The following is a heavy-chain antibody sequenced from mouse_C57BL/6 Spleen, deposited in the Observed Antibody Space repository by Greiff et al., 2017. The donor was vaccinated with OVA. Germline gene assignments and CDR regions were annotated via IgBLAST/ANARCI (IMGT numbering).Heavy chain of an antibody. V-gene: IGHV14-4*01. CDR2: IDPENGDT. D-gene: IGHD1-1*01. Sequence: VQLQQSGAELVRPGASVKLSCTASGFNITDDYMHWVKQRPEQGLEWIGWIDPENGDTEYASKFQGKATITADTSSNTAYMQLSSLTSEDTAVYYGSIITTVVGKDYFDYWGQGTTLTVSS. CDR3: SIITTVVGKDYFDY. CDR1: GFNITDDY. J-gene: IGHJ2*01.